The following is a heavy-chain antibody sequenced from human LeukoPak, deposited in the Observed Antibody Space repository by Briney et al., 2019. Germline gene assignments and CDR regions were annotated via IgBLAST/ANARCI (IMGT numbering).Heavy chain of an antibody. J-gene: IGHJ4*02. Sequence: SQPLSLTCTVSGGSISSGDYYWSWIRQPPGKGLEWIGYIYYSGSTYYNPSLKSRVTISVDTSKNQFSLKLSSVTAADTAVYYCARLDDSSGYSLDYWGQGTLVTVSS. V-gene: IGHV4-30-4*01. CDR3: ARLDDSSGYSLDY. D-gene: IGHD3-22*01. CDR2: IYYSGST. CDR1: GGSISSGDYY.